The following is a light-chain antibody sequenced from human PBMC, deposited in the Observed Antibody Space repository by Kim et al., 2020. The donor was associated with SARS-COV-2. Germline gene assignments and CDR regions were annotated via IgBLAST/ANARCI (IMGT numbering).Light chain of an antibody. Sequence: SPGERATLSCRASQSVSSNLAWYQQKPGQPPRLLIYGASSRATGVPARFSGSGSGTEFTLTISSLQSEDFAVYYCQQYSQWPPLSFGGGTKVDIK. J-gene: IGKJ4*01. CDR1: QSVSSN. V-gene: IGKV3-15*01. CDR3: QQYSQWPPLS. CDR2: GAS.